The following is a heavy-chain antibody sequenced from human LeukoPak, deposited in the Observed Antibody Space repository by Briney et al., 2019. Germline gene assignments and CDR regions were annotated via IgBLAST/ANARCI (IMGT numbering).Heavy chain of an antibody. CDR3: ARIDILTGYYRIDY. CDR2: IYYSGST. J-gene: IGHJ4*02. CDR1: GGSISSSNYY. D-gene: IGHD3-9*01. V-gene: IGHV4-39*01. Sequence: SKTLSLTCTVSGGSISSSNYYWGWIRRPPGKGLEWIGSIYYSGSTYYNPSLKSRVTISVDTSKNQFSLKLSSVTAADTAVYYCARIDILTGYYRIDYWGQGTLVTVSS.